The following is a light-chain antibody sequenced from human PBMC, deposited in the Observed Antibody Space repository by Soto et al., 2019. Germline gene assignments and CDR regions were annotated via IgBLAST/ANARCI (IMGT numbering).Light chain of an antibody. CDR1: PRVGTY. CDR3: QQYNDWPRT. J-gene: IGKJ1*01. Sequence: EIVMTQSPATLSVSPGERGNLFCRAHPRVGTYFAWYQQKPGQAPRLLIYGASTRAAGISPRFSGGGSGTEFTLTISSLQSEDFAVYYCQQYNDWPRTFGQGTKVGIK. V-gene: IGKV3-15*01. CDR2: GAS.